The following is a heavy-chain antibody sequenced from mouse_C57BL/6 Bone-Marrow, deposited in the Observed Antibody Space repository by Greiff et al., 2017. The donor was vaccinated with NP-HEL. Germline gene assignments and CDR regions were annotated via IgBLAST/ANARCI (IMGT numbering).Heavy chain of an antibody. CDR3: ARPYYYGSSYWYFHV. D-gene: IGHD1-1*01. CDR2: ISSGGSYT. V-gene: IGHV5-6*01. J-gene: IGHJ1*03. Sequence: EVMLVESGGDLVKPGGSLKLSCAASGFTFSSYGMSWVRQTPDKRLEWVATISSGGSYTYYPDSVKGRFTISRDNAKNTLYLQMSSLKSEDTAMYYCARPYYYGSSYWYFHVWGTGTTVTVSS. CDR1: GFTFSSYG.